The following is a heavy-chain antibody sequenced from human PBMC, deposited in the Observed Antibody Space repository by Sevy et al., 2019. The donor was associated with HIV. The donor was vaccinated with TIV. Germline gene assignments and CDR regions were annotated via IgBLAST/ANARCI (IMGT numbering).Heavy chain of an antibody. CDR3: ARGGGYCSSTSCYVEGIWPNWFDP. D-gene: IGHD2-2*01. CDR2: IYHSGST. CDR1: GGSISSGGYS. Sequence: SETLSLTCAVSGGSISSGGYSWSWIRQPPGKDLEWIGYIYHSGSTYYNPSLKSRVTISVDRSKNQFSRKLSAVTAADTAGYYCARGGGYCSSTSCYVEGIWPNWFDPWGQGTLVTVSS. V-gene: IGHV4-30-2*01. J-gene: IGHJ5*02.